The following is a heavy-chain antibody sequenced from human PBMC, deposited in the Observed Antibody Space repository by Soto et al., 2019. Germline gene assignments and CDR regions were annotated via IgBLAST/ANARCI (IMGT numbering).Heavy chain of an antibody. Sequence: PVGSLRLSCAASGFTFSSYAMSWVRRAPGKGLEWVSGISGSGRITKYADSVKGRFIISRDNFKNTLFLQMNSLRAEDTAVYYCAKDVHYDIVTGIEYFHHWAQGTLVTVSS. J-gene: IGHJ1*01. CDR1: GFTFSSYA. D-gene: IGHD3-9*01. CDR2: ISGSGRIT. V-gene: IGHV3-23*01. CDR3: AKDVHYDIVTGIEYFHH.